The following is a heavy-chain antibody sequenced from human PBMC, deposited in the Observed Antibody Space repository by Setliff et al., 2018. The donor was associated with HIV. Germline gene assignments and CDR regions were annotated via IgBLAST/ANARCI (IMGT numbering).Heavy chain of an antibody. CDR1: GYNFTSNW. J-gene: IGHJ6*03. CDR2: IYPGESDT. Sequence: PGESLKISCKGSGYNFTSNWIGWVRQMPGKGLEWMGIIYPGESDTRYSPSFQGQVTISADKSISTAYLQWSSLKASDTAMYYCARHITGISFFSYMVVWGTGTTVTVS. V-gene: IGHV5-51*01. CDR3: ARHITGISFFSYMVV. D-gene: IGHD1-20*01.